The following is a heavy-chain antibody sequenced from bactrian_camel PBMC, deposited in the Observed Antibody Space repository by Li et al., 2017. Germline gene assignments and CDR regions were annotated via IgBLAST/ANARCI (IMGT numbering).Heavy chain of an antibody. V-gene: IGHV3S1*01. Sequence: HVQLVESGGGLVQPGGSLRLSWAASGFTFDRYWMAWVRQAPGKGLEWVSEISSGGDHTNYANSVKGRFTISRDDAKNTLYLQLNSLKTEDSAMYYCAKDLGDNTDMYDSWGQGTQVTVS. CDR3: AKDLGDNTDMYDS. D-gene: IGHD5*01. CDR1: GFTFDRYW. J-gene: IGHJ4*01. CDR2: ISSGGDHT.